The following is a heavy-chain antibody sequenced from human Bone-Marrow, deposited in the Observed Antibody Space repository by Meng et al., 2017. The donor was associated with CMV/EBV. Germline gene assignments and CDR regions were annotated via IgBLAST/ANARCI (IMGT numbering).Heavy chain of an antibody. V-gene: IGHV3-74*01. Sequence: AASGFSCSSCWVHWVRKAPGRGVVWVSRINNDGSTTIYADSVKGRFTNSKDNARNMLYLQMNSLRAEDTAVYYCVRPRYTGNEHTYWGQGTLVTVSS. CDR3: VRPRYTGNEHTY. CDR1: GFSCSSCW. CDR2: INNDGSTT. D-gene: IGHD5-12*01. J-gene: IGHJ4*02.